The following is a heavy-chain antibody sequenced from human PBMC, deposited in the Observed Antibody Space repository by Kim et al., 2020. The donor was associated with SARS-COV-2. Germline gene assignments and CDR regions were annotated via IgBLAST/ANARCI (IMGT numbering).Heavy chain of an antibody. Sequence: GGSLRLSCAASGFTFSSYAMSWVRQAPGKGLEWVSAISGSGGSTYYADSVKGRFTISRDNSKNTLYLQMNSLRAEDTAVYYCAKDRKPRYSSSWYGPDDYWGQGTLVTVSS. CDR2: ISGSGGST. CDR1: GFTFSSYA. D-gene: IGHD6-13*01. CDR3: AKDRKPRYSSSWYGPDDY. J-gene: IGHJ4*02. V-gene: IGHV3-23*01.